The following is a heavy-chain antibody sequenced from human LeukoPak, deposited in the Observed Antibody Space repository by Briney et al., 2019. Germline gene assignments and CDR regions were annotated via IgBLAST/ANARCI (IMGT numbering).Heavy chain of an antibody. D-gene: IGHD2-8*01. CDR1: GFTVSSNY. CDR3: ARDNGPRPLDC. CDR2: IYSGGST. Sequence: GGSLRLSCTASGFTVSSNYMNWVRQAPGKGLEWVSVIYSGGSTYYADSVKGRFTISRDSSKNTVYLQMNSARADDTAVYYCARDNGPRPLDCWGQGTLVTVSS. V-gene: IGHV3-53*01. J-gene: IGHJ4*02.